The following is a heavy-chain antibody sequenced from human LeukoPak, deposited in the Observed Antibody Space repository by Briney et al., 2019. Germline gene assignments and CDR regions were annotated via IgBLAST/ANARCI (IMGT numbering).Heavy chain of an antibody. CDR1: GGSISSYY. J-gene: IGHJ4*02. D-gene: IGHD3-3*01. CDR2: IYYSGST. CDR3: ARYDFWSGYSDY. Sequence: SETLSLTCTVSGGSISSYYWSWIRQPPGKGLEWIGYIYYSGSTNYNPSLKSRVTISIDTSKTQFSLKLNSVTAADTAMYYCARYDFWSGYSDYWGQGTLVTVSS. V-gene: IGHV4-59*01.